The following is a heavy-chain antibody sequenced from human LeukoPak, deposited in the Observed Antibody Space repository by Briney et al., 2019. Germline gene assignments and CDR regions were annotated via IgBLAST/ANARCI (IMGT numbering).Heavy chain of an antibody. CDR3: ARDIRFWSGYPIYY. CDR2: INTNSGGT. D-gene: IGHD3-3*01. V-gene: IGHV1-2*02. J-gene: IGHJ4*02. CDR1: GYTFTGYY. Sequence: GASVKVSCKASGYTFTGYYMHWVRQAPGQGLEWMGWINTNSGGTNYGQKFQGRVTMTRDTSISTAYMELRRLRSDDTAVYYCARDIRFWSGYPIYYWGQGILVTVSS.